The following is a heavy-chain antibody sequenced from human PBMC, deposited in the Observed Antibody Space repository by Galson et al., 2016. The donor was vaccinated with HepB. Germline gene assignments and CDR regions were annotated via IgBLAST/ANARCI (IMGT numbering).Heavy chain of an antibody. D-gene: IGHD1-1*01. CDR3: ARFIASPWNDYYYYGMDV. V-gene: IGHV3-33*01. Sequence: SLRLSCAASGPTFSNYAMHWVRQAPGKGLEWVAVVWYDGSNKFYADSVKGRFTISRDNSKNTLYLQMNSLRAEDTAVYYCARFIASPWNDYYYYGMDVWGKGTTVTASS. CDR2: VWYDGSNK. J-gene: IGHJ6*04. CDR1: GPTFSNYA.